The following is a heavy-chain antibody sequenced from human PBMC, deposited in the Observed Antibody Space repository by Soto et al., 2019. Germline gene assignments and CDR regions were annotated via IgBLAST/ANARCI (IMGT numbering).Heavy chain of an antibody. D-gene: IGHD2-8*01. J-gene: IGHJ1*01. CDR2: ISYDGHNK. V-gene: IGHV3-30*18. CDR1: GFMFRNFG. Sequence: QVQLVESGGGRVQPGRSLRLSCAASGFMFRNFGIHWVRQAPGKGLEWVAVISYDGHNKFYGDSVKGRFTISRANSKNTVYLQMNSLSAEDTAVYYCAKDIMAYAVDHGEYFQHWGQGTLVTVSS. CDR3: AKDIMAYAVDHGEYFQH.